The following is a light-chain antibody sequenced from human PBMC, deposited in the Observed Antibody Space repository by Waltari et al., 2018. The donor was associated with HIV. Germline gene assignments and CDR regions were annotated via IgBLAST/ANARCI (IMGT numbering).Light chain of an antibody. CDR3: HQYGSSPRT. CDR2: GAS. Sequence: EVVLTQSPGTLSLSPGDRATLLCRASQSINSTYLAWYQQHPGQTPRPLMYGASRRAICIPDRFSGSGSGTDFTLTIARLEPGAFAVYYCHQYGSSPRTFGQGTKVDIK. J-gene: IGKJ1*01. CDR1: QSINSTY. V-gene: IGKV3-20*01.